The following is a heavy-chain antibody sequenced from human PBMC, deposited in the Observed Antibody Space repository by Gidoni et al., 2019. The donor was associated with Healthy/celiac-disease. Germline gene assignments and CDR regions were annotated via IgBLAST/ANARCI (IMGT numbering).Heavy chain of an antibody. V-gene: IGHV3-33*01. CDR3: ARDRRGYDYGDY. D-gene: IGHD5-12*01. Sequence: QVQLVASGGGVVQPGRSLRLSCAASGFTFSSYSMHWVRQAPGKWLEWVAVIWYDGSNKYYADSVKGRFTISRDNSKNTLYLQMNSLRAEDTAVYYCARDRRGYDYGDYWGQGTLVTVSS. J-gene: IGHJ4*02. CDR2: IWYDGSNK. CDR1: GFTFSSYS.